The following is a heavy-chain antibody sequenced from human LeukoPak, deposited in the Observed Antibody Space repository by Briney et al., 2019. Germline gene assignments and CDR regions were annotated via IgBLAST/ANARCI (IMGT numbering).Heavy chain of an antibody. Sequence: GASVKVSCKASGYTFTSYGISWVRQAPGQGLEWMGWISAYNGNTNYAQRLQGRVTMTTDTSTSTAYMELRSLRSDDTAVYYCARLRSLGGSGFLRYMDVWGKGTTVTVSS. CDR2: ISAYNGNT. D-gene: IGHD6-19*01. V-gene: IGHV1-18*01. J-gene: IGHJ6*03. CDR3: ARLRSLGGSGFLRYMDV. CDR1: GYTFTSYG.